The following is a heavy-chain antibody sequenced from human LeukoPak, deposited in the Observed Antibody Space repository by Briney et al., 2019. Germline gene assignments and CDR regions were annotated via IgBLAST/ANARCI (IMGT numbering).Heavy chain of an antibody. V-gene: IGHV3-53*01. Sequence: GGSLRLSCAASGFTVSSNYMSWVRQAPGKGLEWVSIIYSGGSTFYADSVKGRFTISRDNSKNTLYLQMNSLRAEDTAVYYCAREGFYGDERGYWGQGTLVTVSS. D-gene: IGHD5-24*01. CDR1: GFTVSSNY. CDR3: AREGFYGDERGY. CDR2: IYSGGST. J-gene: IGHJ4*02.